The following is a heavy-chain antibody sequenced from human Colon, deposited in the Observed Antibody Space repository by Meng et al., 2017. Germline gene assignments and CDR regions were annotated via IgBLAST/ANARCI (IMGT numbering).Heavy chain of an antibody. V-gene: IGHV1-18*01. CDR2: ISVYNGNT. J-gene: IGHJ4*02. D-gene: IGHD3-22*01. Sequence: QVQLVQSGAEVKKPGASVKGSCNTSGYSFTSYDITWGRQAPGQGLEWMGWISVYNGNTNYAQKFQGRVTMTTDTSTSTAYMELRSLRSDDTAVYYCARNYYDSSGYYYGYWGQGTLVTVSS. CDR1: GYSFTSYD. CDR3: ARNYYDSSGYYYGY.